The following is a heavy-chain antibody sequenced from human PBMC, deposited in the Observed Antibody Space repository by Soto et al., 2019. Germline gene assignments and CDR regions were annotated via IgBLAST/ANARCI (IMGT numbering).Heavy chain of an antibody. CDR1: GGSFNDDY. CDR3: ARDKITGLFDY. Sequence: SETLSLTCAVEGGSFNDDYWSWIRQPPGKGLEWIGEINDSGSTKYNPSLKSRVTISVDTSKNQFSLKLTSVTAADTAVYYCARDKITGLFDYWGQGTLVTVS. J-gene: IGHJ4*02. CDR2: INDSGST. D-gene: IGHD2-8*02. V-gene: IGHV4-34*01.